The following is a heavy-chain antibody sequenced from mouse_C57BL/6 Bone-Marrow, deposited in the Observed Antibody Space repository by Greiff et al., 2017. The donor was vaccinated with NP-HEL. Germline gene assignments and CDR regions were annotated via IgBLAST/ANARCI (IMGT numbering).Heavy chain of an antibody. CDR2: ISNGGGST. Sequence: EVNLVESGGGLVQPGGSLKLSCAASGFTFSDYYMYWVRQTPEKRLEWVAYISNGGGSTYYPDTVKGRFTISRDNAKNTLYLQMSRLKSEDTAMYYCARRAIYYYGSSGAWFAYWGQGTLVTVSA. CDR3: ARRAIYYYGSSGAWFAY. J-gene: IGHJ3*01. V-gene: IGHV5-12*01. CDR1: GFTFSDYY. D-gene: IGHD1-1*01.